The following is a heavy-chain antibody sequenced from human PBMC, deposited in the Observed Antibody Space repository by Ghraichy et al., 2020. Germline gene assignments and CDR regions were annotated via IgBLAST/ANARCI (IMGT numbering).Heavy chain of an antibody. CDR1: GFSLSTSGMC. CDR3: ARCTYYYDSSGYFDAFDI. V-gene: IGHV2-70*11. Sequence: SGPTLVKPTQTLTLTCTFSGFSLSTSGMCVSWIRQPPGKALEWLARIDWDDDKYYSTSLKTRLTISKDTSKNQVVLTMTNMDPVDTATYYCARCTYYYDSSGYFDAFDIWGQGTMVTVSS. D-gene: IGHD3-22*01. CDR2: IDWDDDK. J-gene: IGHJ3*02.